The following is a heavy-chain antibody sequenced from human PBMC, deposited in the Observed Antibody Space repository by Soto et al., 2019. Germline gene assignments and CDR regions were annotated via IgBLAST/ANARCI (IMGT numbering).Heavy chain of an antibody. J-gene: IGHJ4*02. V-gene: IGHV3-23*01. CDR3: AKDAVYNDGLWLVSD. CDR2: ITGGGNT. Sequence: EVQLLESGGGLVQPGGSLRLSCAASGFSFSYAIIWVRQAPGKGQEWVSGITGGGNTEYAASVKGRFTISRDNPKNTVYLQMNSLRAEDTAMYYCAKDAVYNDGLWLVSDWGQGTLVTVS. CDR1: GFSFSYA. D-gene: IGHD5-12*01.